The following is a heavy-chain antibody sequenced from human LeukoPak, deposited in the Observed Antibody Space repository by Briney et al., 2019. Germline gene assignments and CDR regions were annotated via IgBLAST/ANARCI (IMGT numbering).Heavy chain of an antibody. CDR3: ARAWGYYDSSGYQVNYFDY. J-gene: IGHJ4*02. CDR1: GGSISNYY. D-gene: IGHD3-22*01. Sequence: PSETLSLTCTVSGGSISNYYWSWIRQPPGKGLEWIGYIFYSGSTNYNPSLKSRVTISVDTSKNQFSLKLSSLTAADTAVYYCARAWGYYDSSGYQVNYFDYWGQGTLVTVSS. V-gene: IGHV4-59*08. CDR2: IFYSGST.